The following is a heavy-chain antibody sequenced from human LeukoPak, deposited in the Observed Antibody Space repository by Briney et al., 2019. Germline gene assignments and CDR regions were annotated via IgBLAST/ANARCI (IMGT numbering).Heavy chain of an antibody. J-gene: IGHJ4*02. CDR2: ISGSGGST. V-gene: IGHV3-23*01. D-gene: IGHD2-2*01. CDR1: GFTFSSHA. Sequence: GGSLRLSCAASGFTFSSHAMSWVRQAPGKGLEWVSAISGSGGSTYYADSVKGRFTISRDNSKNTLYLQMNSLRAEDTAVYYCAKKGFQLPYYFDYWGQGTLVTVSS. CDR3: AKKGFQLPYYFDY.